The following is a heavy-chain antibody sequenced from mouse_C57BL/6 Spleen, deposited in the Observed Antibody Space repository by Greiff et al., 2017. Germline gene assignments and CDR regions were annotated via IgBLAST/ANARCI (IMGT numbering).Heavy chain of an antibody. Sequence: EVQLVESGGDLVKPGGSLKLSCAASGFTFSSYGMSWVRQTPDKRLEWVATISSGGSYTYYPDSVKGRFTISRDNAKNTLYLQMSSLKSEDTAMYYCARQVYYYGSSYGWDYWGQGTTLTVSS. CDR2: ISSGGSYT. CDR3: ARQVYYYGSSYGWDY. J-gene: IGHJ2*01. D-gene: IGHD1-1*01. CDR1: GFTFSSYG. V-gene: IGHV5-6*01.